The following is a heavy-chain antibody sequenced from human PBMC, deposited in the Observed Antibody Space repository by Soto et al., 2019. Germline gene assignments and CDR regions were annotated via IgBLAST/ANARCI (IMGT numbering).Heavy chain of an antibody. J-gene: IGHJ4*02. V-gene: IGHV4-34*01. CDR1: GGSFSGYY. Sequence: QVQLQQWGAGLLKPSETLSLTCAVYGGSFSGYYWSWIRQPPGKGLEWIGEINHSGSTNYNPSLKSRVTISVDTSKNQFSLKLSSVTAADTAVYYCATSKRLVNDYWGQGTLVTVSS. D-gene: IGHD2-2*01. CDR2: INHSGST. CDR3: ATSKRLVNDY.